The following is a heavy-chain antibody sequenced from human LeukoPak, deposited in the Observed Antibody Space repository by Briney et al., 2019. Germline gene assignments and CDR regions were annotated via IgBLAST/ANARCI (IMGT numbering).Heavy chain of an antibody. Sequence: PGGSLRLSCAASGFTFDDYAMHWVRQAPGKGLECVSGISWNSGSIGYADSVKGRFTISRDNAKNSLYLQMNSLRAEDMALYYCAKDLGGHGRAAALDYWGQGTLVTVSS. CDR3: AKDLGGHGRAAALDY. CDR1: GFTFDDYA. D-gene: IGHD6-13*01. CDR2: ISWNSGSI. V-gene: IGHV3-9*03. J-gene: IGHJ4*02.